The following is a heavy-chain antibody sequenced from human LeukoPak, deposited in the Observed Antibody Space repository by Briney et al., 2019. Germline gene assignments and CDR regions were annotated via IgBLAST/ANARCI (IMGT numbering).Heavy chain of an antibody. D-gene: IGHD1-20*01. CDR2: LRYDGGNK. V-gene: IGHV3-30*02. J-gene: IGHJ4*02. CDR1: GFNFSSHG. CDR3: AKYNWNSLDDY. Sequence: TGGSLSLFCAASGFNFSSHGMLGPPQAPGEALEWVAFLRYDGGNKYYADSVKGRFTISRDNSKNTLYLQMNSVRAEDTAVYYCAKYNWNSLDDYWGQGALVTVSS.